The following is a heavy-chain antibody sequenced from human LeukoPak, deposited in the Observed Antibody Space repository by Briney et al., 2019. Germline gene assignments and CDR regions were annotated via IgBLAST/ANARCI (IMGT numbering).Heavy chain of an antibody. D-gene: IGHD5-12*01. CDR1: GGSISSSSYY. CDR3: ARVRNGGYEEGFYFDY. CDR2: IYYSGST. V-gene: IGHV4-39*01. J-gene: IGHJ4*02. Sequence: PSETLSLTCTVSGGSISSSSYYWGWIRQPPGKGLEWIGSIYYSGSTYYNPSLKSRVTISVDTSKNQFSLKLSSVTAADTAVYYCARVRNGGYEEGFYFDYWGQGTLVTVSS.